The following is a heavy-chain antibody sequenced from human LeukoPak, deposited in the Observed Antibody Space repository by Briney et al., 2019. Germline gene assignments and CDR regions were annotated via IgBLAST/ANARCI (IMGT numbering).Heavy chain of an antibody. CDR3: ARDLTMVRGVPDY. V-gene: IGHV3-21*01. Sequence: GGSLRLSCAASGFTFSSYSMNWFRQAPGKGLEWVSSISSSSSYIYYADSVKGRFTISRDNAKNSLYLQMNSLRAEDTAVYYCARDLTMVRGVPDYWGQGTLVTVSS. D-gene: IGHD3-10*01. CDR1: GFTFSSYS. CDR2: ISSSSSYI. J-gene: IGHJ4*02.